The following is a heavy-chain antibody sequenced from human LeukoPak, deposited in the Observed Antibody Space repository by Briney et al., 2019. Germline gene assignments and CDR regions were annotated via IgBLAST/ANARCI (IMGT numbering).Heavy chain of an antibody. CDR1: GGSISSYY. D-gene: IGHD6-13*01. Sequence: SETLSLTCTVYGGSISSYYWSWIRQPPGKGLEWIGYIYYSGSTNYNPSLKSRVTISVDTSKNQFSLKLSSVTAADTAVYYCARGVAAAGVGWFDPWGQGTLVTVSS. V-gene: IGHV4-59*01. CDR2: IYYSGST. CDR3: ARGVAAAGVGWFDP. J-gene: IGHJ5*02.